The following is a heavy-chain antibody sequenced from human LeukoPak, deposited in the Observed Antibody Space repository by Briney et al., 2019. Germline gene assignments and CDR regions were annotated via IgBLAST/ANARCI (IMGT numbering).Heavy chain of an antibody. CDR3: ARLTGDNSY. Sequence: SETLSLTCTVSGASISSGGYYWSWIRQHPGKGLEWIGYIFYSGSTYYNPSLKSRVTISVDTSKNQFSLKLSSVTAADTAVYYCARLTGDNSYWGQGTLVTVSS. J-gene: IGHJ4*02. V-gene: IGHV4-31*03. CDR2: IFYSGST. CDR1: GASISSGGYY. D-gene: IGHD7-27*01.